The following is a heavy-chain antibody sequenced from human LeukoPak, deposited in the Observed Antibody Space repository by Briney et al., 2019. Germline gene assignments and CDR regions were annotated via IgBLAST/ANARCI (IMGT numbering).Heavy chain of an antibody. J-gene: IGHJ5*02. CDR2: IYYSGST. D-gene: IGHD3-3*01. CDR1: GGSISSSSYY. Sequence: SETLSLTCTVSGGSISSSSYYWGWIRQPPGKGLEWIRSIYYSGSTYYNPSLKSRVTISVDTSKNQFSLKLSSVTAADTAVYYCAREAPKDYDFWSGYYFAVRDATFDPWGQGTLVTVSS. V-gene: IGHV4-39*07. CDR3: AREAPKDYDFWSGYYFAVRDATFDP.